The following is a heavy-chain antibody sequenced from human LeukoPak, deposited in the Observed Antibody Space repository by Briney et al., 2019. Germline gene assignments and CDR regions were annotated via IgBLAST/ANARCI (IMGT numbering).Heavy chain of an antibody. CDR1: GYTFTGYY. V-gene: IGHV1-2*02. Sequence: ASVKVSCKASGYTFTGYYMHWVRQAPGQGLEWMGWINPNSGGTNYAQKFQGRVTMTRDTSISTAYMELSRLRSDDTAVYYCAILRVDYGSGSYGSNSFDYWGQGTLVTVSS. D-gene: IGHD3-10*01. CDR3: AILRVDYGSGSYGSNSFDY. J-gene: IGHJ4*02. CDR2: INPNSGGT.